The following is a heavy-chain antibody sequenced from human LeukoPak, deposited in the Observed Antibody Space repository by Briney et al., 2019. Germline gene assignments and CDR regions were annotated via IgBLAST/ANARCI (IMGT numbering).Heavy chain of an antibody. D-gene: IGHD4-17*01. V-gene: IGHV4-34*01. CDR1: GGSFSGYY. CDR3: ARDYGVTDY. J-gene: IGHJ4*02. CDR2: INHSGST. Sequence: PSETLSLTCAVYGGSFSGYYWSWIRQPPGRGLEWIGEINHSGSTNYNPSLKSRVTISVDTSKNQFSLKLSSVTAADTAVYYCARDYGVTDYWGQGTLVTVSS.